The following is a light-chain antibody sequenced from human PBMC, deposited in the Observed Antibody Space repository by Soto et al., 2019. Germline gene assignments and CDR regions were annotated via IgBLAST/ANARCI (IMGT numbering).Light chain of an antibody. J-gene: IGLJ1*01. V-gene: IGLV2-14*03. CDR3: SSYTTSNTRQIV. CDR2: DVT. CDR1: SSDVGGYNY. Sequence: QSVLTQPASVSGSPGQSIPISCTGTSSDVGGYNYVSWYQHHPGKAPKLIIYDVTNRPSGVSNPFSGSKSGNTASLTISGLQPEYEADYYCSSYTTSNTRQIVFGTRTKVTVL.